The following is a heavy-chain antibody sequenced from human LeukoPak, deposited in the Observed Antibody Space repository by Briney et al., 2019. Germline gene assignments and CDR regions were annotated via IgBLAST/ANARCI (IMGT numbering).Heavy chain of an antibody. CDR2: INPNSGGT. J-gene: IGHJ4*02. D-gene: IGHD5-18*01. Sequence: ASVKVSCNASGYTFTGYYMHWVRQAPGQGLEWVGRINPNSGGTNYAQKFQGRVTMTRDTSISTAYMELSRLRSDDTAVYYCARVDTAMVKPFDYWGQGTLVTVSS. V-gene: IGHV1-2*06. CDR1: GYTFTGYY. CDR3: ARVDTAMVKPFDY.